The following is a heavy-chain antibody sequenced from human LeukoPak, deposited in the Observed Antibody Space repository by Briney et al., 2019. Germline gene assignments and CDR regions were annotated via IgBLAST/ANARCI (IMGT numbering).Heavy chain of an antibody. CDR2: IYYSGST. CDR1: GGSISSGGYY. V-gene: IGHV4-31*03. Sequence: KTSETLSLTCTVSGGSISSGGYYWSWIRQHPGKGLEWIGYIYYSGSTYYNPSLKSRVTISVGTSKNQFSLKLSSVTAADTAVYYCARVGYVNWFDPWGQGTLVTVSS. CDR3: ARVGYVNWFDP. D-gene: IGHD1-1*01. J-gene: IGHJ5*02.